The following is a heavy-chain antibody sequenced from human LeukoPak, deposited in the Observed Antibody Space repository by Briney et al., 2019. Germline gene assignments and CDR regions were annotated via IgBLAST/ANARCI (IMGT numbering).Heavy chain of an antibody. CDR2: INPNSGGT. D-gene: IGHD6-6*01. CDR3: ARGRGAARSWFDP. CDR1: GYTFTGYY. J-gene: IGHJ5*02. V-gene: IGHV1-2*02. Sequence: ASVKVSCKASGYTFTGYYMHWVRQAPGQGLEWMGWINPNSGGTNYAQKFQGRVTMTRDTSISTAYMELSRLRSDDTAVYYCARGRGAARSWFDPWGQGTLVTVSS.